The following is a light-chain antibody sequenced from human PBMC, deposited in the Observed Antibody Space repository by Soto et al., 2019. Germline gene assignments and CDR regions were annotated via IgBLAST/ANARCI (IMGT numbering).Light chain of an antibody. CDR3: QQYCSSPKYT. J-gene: IGKJ2*01. Sequence: EIVLTQSPGTLSLSPGERATLSCRASQSVSSSYLAWYQQKPGQAPRLLIYGASSRATGIPDRFSGSGSATDFTLTISRLEPEDFAVYYCQQYCSSPKYTFGQGTKLEIK. CDR2: GAS. CDR1: QSVSSSY. V-gene: IGKV3-20*01.